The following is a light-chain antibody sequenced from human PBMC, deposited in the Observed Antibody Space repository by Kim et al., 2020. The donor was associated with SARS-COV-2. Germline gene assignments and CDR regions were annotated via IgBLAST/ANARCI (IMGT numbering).Light chain of an antibody. Sequence: SPGQSVTIPFTRTSSDVGGYNYVSWYQQHPGKAPKLKIYDVSKRPSGVPDRFSGSKSGNTASLTISGLQAEDEADYSCCSYAGRVVFGGGTQLTVL. V-gene: IGLV2-11*03. CDR3: CSYAGRVV. CDR2: DVS. CDR1: SSDVGGYNY. J-gene: IGLJ2*01.